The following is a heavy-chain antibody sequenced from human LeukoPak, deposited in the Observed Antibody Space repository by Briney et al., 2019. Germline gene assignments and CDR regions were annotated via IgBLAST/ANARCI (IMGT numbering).Heavy chain of an antibody. CDR1: GDSISSSSYY. CDR2: IYYSGSS. CDR3: ARGSLRFLEWLPLNWFDP. J-gene: IGHJ5*02. D-gene: IGHD3-3*01. V-gene: IGHV4-39*01. Sequence: SETLSLTCTVSGDSISSSSYYWGWVRQPPGKGLEWIGDIYYSGSSYYSPSLKSRVTISLDTSKNQFSLKLRSATAADTAVYYCARGSLRFLEWLPLNWFDPWGQGTLVTVSS.